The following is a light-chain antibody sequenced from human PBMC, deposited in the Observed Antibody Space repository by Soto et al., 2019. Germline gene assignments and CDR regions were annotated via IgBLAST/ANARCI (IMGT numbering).Light chain of an antibody. CDR2: GAS. CDR1: QSVSSN. CDR3: QHEG. J-gene: IGKJ1*01. V-gene: IGKV3-15*01. Sequence: EIVMTQSPATLSVSPGERATLSCRASQSVSSNLAWYQQKPGQAPRLLIYGASTRATGIPARFSGSGSGTEFTLTISSLQSEDFAVYYCQHEGFGQGTKVEIK.